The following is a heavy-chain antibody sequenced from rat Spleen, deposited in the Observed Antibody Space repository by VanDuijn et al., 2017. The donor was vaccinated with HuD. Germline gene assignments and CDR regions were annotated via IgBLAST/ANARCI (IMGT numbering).Heavy chain of an antibody. J-gene: IGHJ3*01. Sequence: QVQLKESGPGLVQPSQTLSLTCTVSGFSLTSNGVSWVRQPPGKGLEWIAAISSGGTTYYNSALKSRLSISRDTSKSQVFLKMNSLQTDDTAIYFCTRSYGGYTQHWFPYWGQGTLVTVSS. CDR2: ISSGGTT. CDR3: TRSYGGYTQHWFPY. V-gene: IGHV2S12*01. D-gene: IGHD1-11*01. CDR1: GFSLTSNG.